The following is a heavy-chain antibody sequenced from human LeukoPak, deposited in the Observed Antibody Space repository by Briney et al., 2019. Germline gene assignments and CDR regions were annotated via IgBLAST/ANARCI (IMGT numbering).Heavy chain of an antibody. V-gene: IGHV1-46*01. D-gene: IGHD2-2*01. Sequence: ASVKVSCKASGYTFTSYYMHWVRQAPGQGLEWMGIINPSGGSTSYAQKFQGRVTMTRDMSTTTVYMELSSLRSEDTAVYYCAREKSQLLTFDPWGQGTLVTVSS. J-gene: IGHJ5*02. CDR3: AREKSQLLTFDP. CDR1: GYTFTSYY. CDR2: INPSGGST.